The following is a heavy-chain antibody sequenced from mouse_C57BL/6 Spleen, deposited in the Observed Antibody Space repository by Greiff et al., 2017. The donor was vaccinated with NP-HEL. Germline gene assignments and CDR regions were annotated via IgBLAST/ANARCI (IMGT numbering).Heavy chain of an antibody. J-gene: IGHJ1*03. CDR1: GFSFNTYA. Sequence: DVQLQESGGGLVQPKGSLKLSCAASGFSFNTYAMNWVRQAPGKGLEWVARIRSKSNNYATYYADSVKDRFTISRDDSESMLYLQMNNLKTEDTAMYYCVRQRSLYFDVWGTGTTVTVSS. CDR3: VRQRSLYFDV. CDR2: IRSKSNNYAT. V-gene: IGHV10-1*01.